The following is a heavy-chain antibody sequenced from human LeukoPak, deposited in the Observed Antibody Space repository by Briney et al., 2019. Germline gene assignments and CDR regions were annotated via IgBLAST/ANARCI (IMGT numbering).Heavy chain of an antibody. D-gene: IGHD6-13*01. CDR1: GFTFSSYS. V-gene: IGHV3-48*01. J-gene: IGHJ4*02. CDR2: ISSSSSTI. Sequence: GGSLRLSCAASGFTFSSYSMNWVRQAPGKGLEWVSYISSSSSTIYYADSVKGRFTISRDNAKNSLYLQMNSLRAEDTAVYYCARDCSSSWSREGFDYWGQGTLVTVSS. CDR3: ARDCSSSWSREGFDY.